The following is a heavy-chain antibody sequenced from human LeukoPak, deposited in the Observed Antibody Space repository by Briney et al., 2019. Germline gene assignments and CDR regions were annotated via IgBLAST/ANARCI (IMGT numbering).Heavy chain of an antibody. CDR3: ARVYGDQQLAPLRAFDI. J-gene: IGHJ3*02. CDR2: IYYSGST. V-gene: IGHV4-59*01. CDR1: GGSISSYY. D-gene: IGHD6-13*01. Sequence: SETLSLTCTVSGGSISSYYWSWIQQPPGKGLECIGYIYYSGSTKYNQSLKSRVTISVDTSKNQFSLTLSSVTAADTAVYYCARVYGDQQLAPLRAFDIWGQGTMVTVSS.